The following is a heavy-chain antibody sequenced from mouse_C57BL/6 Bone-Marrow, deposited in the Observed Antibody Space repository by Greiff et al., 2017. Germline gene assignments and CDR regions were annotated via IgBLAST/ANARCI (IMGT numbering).Heavy chain of an antibody. J-gene: IGHJ1*03. CDR2: INYDGSST. V-gene: IGHV5-16*01. D-gene: IGHD1-1*01. CDR3: ARDGSPYWYFDV. Sequence: EVKLMESEGGLVQPGSSMKLSCTASGFTFSDYYMAWVRQVPEKGLEWVANINYDGSSTYYLDSLKSRFIISRDNAKNILYLQMSSLKSEDTATYYCARDGSPYWYFDVWGTRTTVTVSS. CDR1: GFTFSDYY.